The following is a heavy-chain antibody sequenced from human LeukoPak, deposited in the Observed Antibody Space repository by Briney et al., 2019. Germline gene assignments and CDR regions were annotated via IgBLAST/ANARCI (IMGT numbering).Heavy chain of an antibody. CDR1: GGSFSGYY. Sequence: PSETLSLXCAVYGGSFSGYYWSWIRQPPGKGLEWIGEINHSGSTNYNPSLKSRVTMSVDTSKNQFSLKLSSVTAADTAVYYCARAFTIFGVVTYAFDIWGQGTMVTVSS. CDR3: ARAFTIFGVVTYAFDI. D-gene: IGHD3-3*01. V-gene: IGHV4-34*01. J-gene: IGHJ3*02. CDR2: INHSGST.